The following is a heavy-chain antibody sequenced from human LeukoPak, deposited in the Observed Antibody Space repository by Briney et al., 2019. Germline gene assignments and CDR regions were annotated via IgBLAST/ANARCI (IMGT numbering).Heavy chain of an antibody. CDR3: ARGCRSGVFCVWGSYRQTDY. Sequence: ASVKVSCKASGYTFTGYYMHWVRQAPGQGLEWMGWINPNSGGTNYAQKFQGRVTMTRDTSISTAYMELSRLRSDDTAVYYCARGCRSGVFCVWGSYRQTDYWGQGTLVTVSS. CDR2: INPNSGGT. J-gene: IGHJ4*02. CDR1: GYTFTGYY. V-gene: IGHV1-2*02. D-gene: IGHD3-16*02.